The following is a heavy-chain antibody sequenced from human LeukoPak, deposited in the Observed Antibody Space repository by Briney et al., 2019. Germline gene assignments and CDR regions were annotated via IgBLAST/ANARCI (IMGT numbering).Heavy chain of an antibody. CDR3: ARVGVGYCSGGSCSSRYFDY. J-gene: IGHJ4*02. CDR1: GFTFSSYE. Sequence: GGSLRLSCAASGFTFSSYEMKWVRQAPGKGLEWVSYISSSGYTIYYADSVKGRFTISRDNAKNSLYLQMNSLSAEDTAVYYCARVGVGYCSGGSCSSRYFDYWGQGTLVTVSS. CDR2: ISSSGYTI. D-gene: IGHD2-15*01. V-gene: IGHV3-48*03.